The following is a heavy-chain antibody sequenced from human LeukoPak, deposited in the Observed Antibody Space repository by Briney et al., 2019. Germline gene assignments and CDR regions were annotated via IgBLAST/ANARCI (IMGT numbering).Heavy chain of an antibody. D-gene: IGHD1-26*01. CDR1: GFTVSSNY. CDR3: ARVEVSGSYDYFGY. J-gene: IGHJ4*02. CDR2: IYSGGST. Sequence: GGSLRLSCAASGFTVSSNYMSWVRRAPGKGLEWVSVIYSGGSTYYADSVKGRFTISRDNSKNTLYLQMNSLRAEDTAVYYCARVEVSGSYDYFGYWGQGTLVTVSS. V-gene: IGHV3-66*01.